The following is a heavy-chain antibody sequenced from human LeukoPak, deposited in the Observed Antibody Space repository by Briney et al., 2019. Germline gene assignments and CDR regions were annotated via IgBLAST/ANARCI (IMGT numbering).Heavy chain of an antibody. J-gene: IGHJ4*02. CDR3: AKDPISNYYDSSGVQY. CDR2: IYSGGST. V-gene: IGHV3-53*01. Sequence: GGSLRLSCAASGFTVSSNYMSWVRQAPGKGLEWVSVIYSGGSTYYADSVKGRFTISRDNSKNTLYLQMNSLRAEDTAVYYCAKDPISNYYDSSGVQYWGQGTLVTVSS. D-gene: IGHD3-22*01. CDR1: GFTVSSNY.